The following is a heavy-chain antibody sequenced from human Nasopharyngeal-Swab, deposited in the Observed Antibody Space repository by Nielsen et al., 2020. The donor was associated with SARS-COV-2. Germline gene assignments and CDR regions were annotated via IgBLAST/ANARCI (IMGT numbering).Heavy chain of an antibody. V-gene: IGHV3-9*01. CDR2: ISWNSGSI. D-gene: IGHD6-19*01. Sequence: VRQAPGKGLEWVSGISWNSGSIGYADSVKGRFTISRDNAKNSLYLQTNSLRAEDTALYYCAKGLLNSSGWSYYYYGMDVWGQGTTVTVSS. J-gene: IGHJ6*02. CDR3: AKGLLNSSGWSYYYYGMDV.